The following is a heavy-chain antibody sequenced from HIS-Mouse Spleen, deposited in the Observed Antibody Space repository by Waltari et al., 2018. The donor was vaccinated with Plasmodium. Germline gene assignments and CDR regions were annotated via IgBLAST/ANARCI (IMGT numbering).Heavy chain of an antibody. V-gene: IGHV3-7*01. Sequence: EVQLVESGGGLVQPGGSLRLSCAASGFTFSSYWMSWVRQAPGKGLEWVANIKQDGSEKDYVDAVKGGFTISRDNAKNSLYLQMNSLRAEDTAVYYCASSWYWYFDLWGRGTLVTVSS. CDR2: IKQDGSEK. D-gene: IGHD6-13*01. CDR1: GFTFSSYW. J-gene: IGHJ2*01. CDR3: ASSWYWYFDL.